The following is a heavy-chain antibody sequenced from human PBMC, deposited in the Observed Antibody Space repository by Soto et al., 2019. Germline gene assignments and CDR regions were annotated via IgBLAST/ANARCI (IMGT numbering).Heavy chain of an antibody. Sequence: QIQLMQSGPAVKKPGASVRVSCTASGYTFKSSGINWVRQAPGQGLEWLGWINPHTGTTKSLQRLQDRITMTTDTSSNPSYFDVRSLRSDDTAIYFCARGRAAVFAPAHFVYYGLDLWGQGTSVTVSS. V-gene: IGHV1-18*01. CDR2: INPHTGTT. CDR3: ARGRAAVFAPAHFVYYGLDL. D-gene: IGHD3-3*01. CDR1: GYTFKSSG. J-gene: IGHJ6*02.